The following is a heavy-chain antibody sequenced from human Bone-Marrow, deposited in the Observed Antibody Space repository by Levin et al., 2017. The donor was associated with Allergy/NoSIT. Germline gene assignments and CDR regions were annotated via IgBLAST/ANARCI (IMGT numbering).Heavy chain of an antibody. CDR3: ARDFCSGGSCYSDS. J-gene: IGHJ4*02. CDR1: GGSISSQNW. Sequence: PSETLSLTFAVSGGSISSQNWWSWFRQPPGKGLEWIAEIYHSGSTNYNPSLKSRVTISFDKSMTQFSLKVKSVTAADTAVYYCARDFCSGGSCYSDSWGQGTLVTVSS. D-gene: IGHD2-15*01. CDR2: IYHSGST. V-gene: IGHV4-4*02.